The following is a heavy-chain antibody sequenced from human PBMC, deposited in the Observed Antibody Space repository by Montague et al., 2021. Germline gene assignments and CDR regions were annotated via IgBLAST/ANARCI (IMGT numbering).Heavy chain of an antibody. V-gene: IGHV3-13*04. Sequence: SLRISCAASGFTFSSYDMHWVRQATGKGLEWVSAIGTAGDTFYPGSVKGRFTISRENAENSLYLQMNSLRAGDTAVYYCASTGAATAWRAYEIWGLGTMVTVSS. CDR3: ASTGAATAWRAYEI. J-gene: IGHJ3*02. CDR2: IGTAGDT. CDR1: GFTFSSYD. D-gene: IGHD7-27*01.